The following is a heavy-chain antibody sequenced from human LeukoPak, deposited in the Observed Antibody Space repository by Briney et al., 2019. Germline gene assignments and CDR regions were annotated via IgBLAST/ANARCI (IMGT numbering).Heavy chain of an antibody. CDR2: ISSNGRRT. CDR3: AKEGSPGIAAAGPSDY. Sequence: GGSLRLSCAASGFTFSSYSMHWVRQAPGKGLEFVSAISSNGRRTYYANSVKGRFTISRDISKNTLYLQMGSLRAEDMAVYYCAKEGSPGIAAAGPSDYWGQGTLVTVSS. J-gene: IGHJ4*02. V-gene: IGHV3-64*01. D-gene: IGHD6-13*01. CDR1: GFTFSSYS.